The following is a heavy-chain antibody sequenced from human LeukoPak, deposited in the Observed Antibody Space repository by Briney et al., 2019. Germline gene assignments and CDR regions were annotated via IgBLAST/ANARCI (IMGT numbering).Heavy chain of an antibody. CDR1: GGSISSYY. CDR3: ARSPIRSGSYLFDY. Sequence: PSETLSLTCTVSGGSISSYYWSWIRQPPGKGLEWIGYIYYSGSTNYNPSLKSRVTISVDTSKNQFSLKLSSVTAADTAVYYCARSPIRSGSYLFDYWGQGTLVTVSS. D-gene: IGHD1-26*01. V-gene: IGHV4-59*01. J-gene: IGHJ4*02. CDR2: IYYSGST.